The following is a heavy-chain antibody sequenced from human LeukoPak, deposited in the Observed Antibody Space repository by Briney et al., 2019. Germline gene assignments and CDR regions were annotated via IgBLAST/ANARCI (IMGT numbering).Heavy chain of an antibody. CDR1: GGTFSSYA. CDR2: IIPIFGTA. V-gene: IGHV1-69*15. CDR3: ARSLRAAAALNWFDP. Sequence: SVKVSCKASGGTFSSYAISWVRQAPGRGLEWMGRIIPIFGTANYAQKFQGRVTITADESTSTAYMELSSLRSEDTAVYYCARSLRAAAALNWFDPWGQGTLVTVSS. D-gene: IGHD6-13*01. J-gene: IGHJ5*02.